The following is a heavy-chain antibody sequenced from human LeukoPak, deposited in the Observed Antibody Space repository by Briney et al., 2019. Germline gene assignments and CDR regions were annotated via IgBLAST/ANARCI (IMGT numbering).Heavy chain of an antibody. J-gene: IGHJ5*02. CDR3: AKARGFCSGGSCYNPFDP. D-gene: IGHD2-15*01. V-gene: IGHV3-23*01. CDR2: ISGSGGST. CDR1: GFSFSSYA. Sequence: GGSLRVSCAASGFSFSSYAMSWVRQAPGKGLEWVSGISGSGGSTYYADSVKGRFTISRDNSKNTLYVQMNSLRAEDTAVYYCAKARGFCSGGSCYNPFDPWGQRSLVTVSS.